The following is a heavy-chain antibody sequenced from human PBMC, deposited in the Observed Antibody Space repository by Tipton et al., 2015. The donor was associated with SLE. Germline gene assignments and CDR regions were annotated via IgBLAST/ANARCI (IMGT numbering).Heavy chain of an antibody. V-gene: IGHV3-48*03. CDR2: ISASGSSI. Sequence: SLRLSCATSGFTFSDHEMILFRQAPGKGLEWVSYISASGSSIYYADSVKGRFTISRDSAQNSLYLQMSSLRAEDTAVYYCARGGLGYCTGGTCPVYWGQGALVTVSS. D-gene: IGHD2-8*02. CDR3: ARGGLGYCTGGTCPVY. CDR1: GFTFSDHE. J-gene: IGHJ4*02.